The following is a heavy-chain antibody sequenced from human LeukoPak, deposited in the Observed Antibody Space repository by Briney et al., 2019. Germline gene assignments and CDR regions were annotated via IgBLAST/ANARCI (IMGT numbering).Heavy chain of an antibody. CDR1: GFSFSSYT. CDR3: AREINIDY. Sequence: GGSLRLSCAASGFSFSSYTMNWVRQAPGKGLEWVSSVSSSSSYIYYADSVKGRFTISRDNAKNSLYLQMNSLRAEDTAVYYCAREINIDYWGQGTLVTVSS. J-gene: IGHJ4*02. D-gene: IGHD2/OR15-2a*01. V-gene: IGHV3-21*01. CDR2: VSSSSSYI.